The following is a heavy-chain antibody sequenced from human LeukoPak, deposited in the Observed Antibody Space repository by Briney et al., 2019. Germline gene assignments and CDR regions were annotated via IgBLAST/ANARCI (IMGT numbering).Heavy chain of an antibody. J-gene: IGHJ4*02. Sequence: GGSLRLSCAASGFTFTSYSMNWVRQAPGKGLEWVSVIYSGGRTYYADSVKGRFTISRDNSKNTLYLQMNSLRAEDTAVYYCARVDSSSSYWGQGTLVTVSS. CDR3: ARVDSSSSY. CDR2: IYSGGRT. D-gene: IGHD6-6*01. V-gene: IGHV3-53*01. CDR1: GFTFTSYS.